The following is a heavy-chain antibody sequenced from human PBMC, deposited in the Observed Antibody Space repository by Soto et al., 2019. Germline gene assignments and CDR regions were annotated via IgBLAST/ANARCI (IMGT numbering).Heavy chain of an antibody. J-gene: IGHJ4*02. CDR1: GGYISSTSSY. V-gene: IGHV4-39*01. D-gene: IGHD2-8*01. CDR2: ISYSVST. Sequence: QLQLQESGPGLVKPSETLSLTCTVSGGYISSTSSYWGWIRQPPGKGLEWIGSISYSVSTDYNSYSKRRVTIAVETSNNQFSLQLSSVTAADTAVYDCARQDIVLMVYANDYWGQGTLVTVSS. CDR3: ARQDIVLMVYANDY.